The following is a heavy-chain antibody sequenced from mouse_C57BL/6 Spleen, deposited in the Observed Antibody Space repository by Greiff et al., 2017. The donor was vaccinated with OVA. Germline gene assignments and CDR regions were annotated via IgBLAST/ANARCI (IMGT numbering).Heavy chain of an antibody. V-gene: IGHV1-22*01. J-gene: IGHJ4*01. Sequence: EVQLVESGPELVKPGASVKMSCKASGYTFTDYNMHWVKQSHGKSLEWIGYINPNNGGTSYNQKFKGKATLTVNKSSSTAYMELRSLTSEDSAVYYCARLGYYDAMDYWGQGTSVTVSS. CDR1: GYTFTDYN. CDR3: ARLGYYDAMDY. D-gene: IGHD2-2*01. CDR2: INPNNGGT.